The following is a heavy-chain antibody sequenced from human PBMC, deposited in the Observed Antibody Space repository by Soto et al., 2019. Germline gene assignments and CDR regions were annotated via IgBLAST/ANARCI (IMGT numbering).Heavy chain of an antibody. J-gene: IGHJ6*02. CDR3: AKDRAHFYYYYGMDV. Sequence: XECLRLSCAACGFSFSSYGTHWVRQAPGKGLEWVAVISYDGSNKYYADSVKGRFTFSRDNSKNTLYLQMNSLRAEDTAVYYCAKDRAHFYYYYGMDVWGQGTTVTVSS. CDR1: GFSFSSYG. CDR2: ISYDGSNK. V-gene: IGHV3-30*18.